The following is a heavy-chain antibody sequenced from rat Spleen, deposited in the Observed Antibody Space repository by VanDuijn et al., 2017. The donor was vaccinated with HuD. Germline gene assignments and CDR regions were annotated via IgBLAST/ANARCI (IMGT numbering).Heavy chain of an antibody. V-gene: IGHV5-7*01. CDR3: ARHELPGYNWFAY. Sequence: EVQLVESDGGLVQPGRSLKLSCAASGFTFSDYYMAWVRQAPTKGLEWVATIIYDGSSTYYRDSVKGRFTISRDNAKSTLYLQMDSLRSEDTATYYCARHELPGYNWFAYWGQGTLVTVSS. D-gene: IGHD1-4*01. CDR1: GFTFSDYY. J-gene: IGHJ3*01. CDR2: IIYDGSST.